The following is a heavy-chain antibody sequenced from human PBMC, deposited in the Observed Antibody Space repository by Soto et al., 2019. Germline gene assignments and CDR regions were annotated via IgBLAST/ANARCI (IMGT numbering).Heavy chain of an antibody. CDR2: INPNSGGT. D-gene: IGHD2-21*01. CDR1: GYTFSGYC. CDR3: AREPEIPAMDV. V-gene: IGHV1-2*02. Sequence: ASVQVSCKAFGYTFSGYCMHWVRQAPGQGLEWMGWINPNSGGTNYAQKFQGRVTMTRDTSISTAYMELSRLRSDDTAVYYCAREPEIPAMDVWGQGTTVTVSS. J-gene: IGHJ6*02.